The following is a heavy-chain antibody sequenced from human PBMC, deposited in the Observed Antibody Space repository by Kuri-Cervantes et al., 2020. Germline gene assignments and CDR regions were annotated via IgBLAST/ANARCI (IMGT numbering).Heavy chain of an antibody. J-gene: IGHJ6*02. CDR3: ARDPSGALAAAGLVYYYYYGMDV. CDR1: GFTFSSYA. V-gene: IGHV3-30-3*01. D-gene: IGHD6-13*01. Sequence: LSLTCAASGFTFSSYAMHWVRQAPGKGLEWVAVISYDGSNKYYADSVKGRFTISRDNSKNTLYLQMNSLRAEDTAVYYCARDPSGALAAAGLVYYYYYGMDVWGQGTTVTVSS. CDR2: ISYDGSNK.